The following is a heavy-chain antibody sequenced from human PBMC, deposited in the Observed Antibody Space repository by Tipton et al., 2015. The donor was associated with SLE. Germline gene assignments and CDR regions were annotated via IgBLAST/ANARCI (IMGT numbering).Heavy chain of an antibody. Sequence: GLVKPSETLSLTCTVSGDSISSNTYYWSWIRQPPGKGLEWVGTIYYTGRTYYTTSLKSRVTISVDTSKNQFSLKLSSVTAADTAVYYCARGQCTSCYYYYMDVWGKGTLVTVSS. CDR3: ARGQCTSCYYYYMDV. CDR1: GDSISSNTYY. J-gene: IGHJ6*03. CDR2: IYYTGRT. D-gene: IGHD2-2*01. V-gene: IGHV4-39*07.